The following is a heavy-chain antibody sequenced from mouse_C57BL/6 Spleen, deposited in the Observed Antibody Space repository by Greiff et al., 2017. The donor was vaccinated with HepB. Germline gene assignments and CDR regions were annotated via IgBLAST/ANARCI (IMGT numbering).Heavy chain of an antibody. V-gene: IGHV1-55*01. Sequence: QVQLQQPGAELVKPGASVKMSCKASGYTFTSYWITWVKQRPGQGLEWIGDIYPGSGSTNYNEKFKSKATLTVDTSSSTAYMQLSSLTSEDSAVYYCARDDYDGSSYYYAMDYWGKGTSVTVSS. J-gene: IGHJ4*01. D-gene: IGHD1-1*01. CDR3: ARDDYDGSSYYYAMDY. CDR2: IYPGSGST. CDR1: GYTFTSYW.